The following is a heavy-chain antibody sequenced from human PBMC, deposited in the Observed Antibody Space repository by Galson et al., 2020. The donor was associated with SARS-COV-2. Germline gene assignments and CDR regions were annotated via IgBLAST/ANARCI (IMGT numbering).Heavy chain of an antibody. Sequence: GESLKISCKGSGYSFTSYWIGWVRQMPGKGLEWMGIIYPGYSDTRYSPSFQGQVTISADKSISTAYLQWSSLKASDTAMYYCARHEFKYSSGWYYYYGMDVWGQGTTVTVSS. CDR1: GYSFTSYW. J-gene: IGHJ6*02. CDR3: ARHEFKYSSGWYYYYGMDV. V-gene: IGHV5-51*01. D-gene: IGHD6-19*01. CDR2: IYPGYSDT.